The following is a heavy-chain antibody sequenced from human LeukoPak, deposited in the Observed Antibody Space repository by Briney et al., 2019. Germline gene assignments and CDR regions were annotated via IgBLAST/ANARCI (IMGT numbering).Heavy chain of an antibody. V-gene: IGHV4-39*02. CDR3: ARDNYDILTGYFTDY. CDR1: GGSISSTSYY. Sequence: PSETLSLTCTVSGGSISSTSYYWGWIRQPPGKGLEWIGSIFFSGSTYYNPSLKSRVTISVDTSKNQFSLKLSSVTAADTAVYYCARDNYDILTGYFTDYWGQGTLVTVSS. CDR2: IFFSGST. J-gene: IGHJ4*02. D-gene: IGHD3-9*01.